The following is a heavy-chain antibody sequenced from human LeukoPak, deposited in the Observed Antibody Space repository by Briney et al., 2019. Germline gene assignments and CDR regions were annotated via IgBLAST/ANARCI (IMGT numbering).Heavy chain of an antibody. J-gene: IGHJ4*02. CDR2: IRYDGSNK. D-gene: IGHD3-10*01. Sequence: GGSLRLSCAASGFMFSSYGMHLVRQAPGKGLEWVAFIRYDGSNKYSGDSVRGRFTISRDNSKNTLYLQMNSLRAEDTAVYYCAKLSPTDTSGDYWGQGTLVTVSS. CDR3: AKLSPTDTSGDY. V-gene: IGHV3-30*02. CDR1: GFMFSSYG.